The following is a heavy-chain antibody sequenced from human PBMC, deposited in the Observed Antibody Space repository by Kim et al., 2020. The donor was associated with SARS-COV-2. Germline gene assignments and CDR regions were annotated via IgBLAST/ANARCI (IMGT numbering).Heavy chain of an antibody. CDR3: ARVRITMVRGHFRGYYYYGMDV. J-gene: IGHJ6*02. Sequence: SETLSLTCTVSGGSISSYYWSWIRQPPGKGLEWIGYIYYSGSTNYNPSLKSRVTISVDTSKNQFSLKLSSVTAADTAVYYCARVRITMVRGHFRGYYYYGMDVWGQGTTVTVSS. CDR2: IYYSGST. V-gene: IGHV4-59*01. D-gene: IGHD3-10*01. CDR1: GGSISSYY.